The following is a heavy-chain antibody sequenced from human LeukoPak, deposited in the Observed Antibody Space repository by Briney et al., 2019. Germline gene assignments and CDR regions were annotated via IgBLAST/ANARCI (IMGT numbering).Heavy chain of an antibody. D-gene: IGHD3-16*01. V-gene: IGHV4-59*01. CDR1: GGSISSYY. Sequence: PSETLSLTCTVSGGSISSYYWSWIRQPPGKGLEWIGYIYYSGSTNYNPSLKSRVTISVDTSKNQFSLKLSSVTAADTAVYYCARGLDYYYYYMDVWGKRTTVTVSS. J-gene: IGHJ6*03. CDR3: ARGLDYYYYYMDV. CDR2: IYYSGST.